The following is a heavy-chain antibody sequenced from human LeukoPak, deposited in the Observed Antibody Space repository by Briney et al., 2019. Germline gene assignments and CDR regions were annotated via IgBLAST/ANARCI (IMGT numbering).Heavy chain of an antibody. J-gene: IGHJ4*02. CDR1: GGSISSGSYY. Sequence: PSETLSLTCTVSGGSISSGSYYRSWIRQPAGKGLEWIGRIYTSGSTNYNPSLKSRATISVDTSKNQFSLKLSSVTAADTAVYYCARNLIAVAGPTKYYFDYWGQGTLVTVSS. V-gene: IGHV4-61*02. CDR3: ARNLIAVAGPTKYYFDY. D-gene: IGHD6-19*01. CDR2: IYTSGST.